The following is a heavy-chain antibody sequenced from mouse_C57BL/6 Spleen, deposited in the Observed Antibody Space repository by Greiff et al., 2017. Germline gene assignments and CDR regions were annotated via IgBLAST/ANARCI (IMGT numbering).Heavy chain of an antibody. CDR3: ARSNWDLFAY. CDR2: ISGGGGNT. J-gene: IGHJ3*01. D-gene: IGHD4-1*01. Sequence: EVKLMESGGGLVKPGGSLKLSCAASGFTFSSYTMSWVRQTPEKRLEWVATISGGGGNTYYPDSVKGRFTISRDNAKNTLYLQMSSLRSEDTALYYCARSNWDLFAYWGQGTLVTVSA. CDR1: GFTFSSYT. V-gene: IGHV5-9*01.